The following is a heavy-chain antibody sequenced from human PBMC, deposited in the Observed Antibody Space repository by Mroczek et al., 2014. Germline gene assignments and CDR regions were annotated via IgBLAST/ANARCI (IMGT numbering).Heavy chain of an antibody. D-gene: IGHD1-26*01. J-gene: IGHJ4*02. Sequence: QVQLQESGAGLLKPSETLSLTCAVYGGSFSGYYWSWIRQPPGKGLEWIGEINHSGSTNYNPSLKSRVTISVDTSKNQFSLKLSSVTAADTAVYYCARRRAPNVGYYFDYWGQGTLVAVSS. CDR3: ARRRAPNVGYYFDY. CDR2: INHSGST. V-gene: IGHV4-34*01. CDR1: GGSFSGYY.